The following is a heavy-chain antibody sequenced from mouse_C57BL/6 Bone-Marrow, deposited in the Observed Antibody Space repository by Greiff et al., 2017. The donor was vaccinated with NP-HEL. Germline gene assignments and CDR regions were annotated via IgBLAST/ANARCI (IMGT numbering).Heavy chain of an antibody. CDR3: TSLVDYAMDY. D-gene: IGHD1-1*01. CDR2: IDPENGDT. V-gene: IGHV14-4*01. Sequence: VLVKQSGAELVRPGASVKLSCTASGFNIKDDYMHWVKQRPEQGLEWIGWIDPENGDTEYASKFQGKATITADTSSNTAYLQLSSLTSEDTAVYYCTSLVDYAMDYWGQGTSVTVSS. J-gene: IGHJ4*01. CDR1: GFNIKDDY.